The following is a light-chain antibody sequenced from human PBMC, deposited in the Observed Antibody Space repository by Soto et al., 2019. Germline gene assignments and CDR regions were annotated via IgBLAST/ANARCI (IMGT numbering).Light chain of an antibody. Sequence: DIQMTQSPSTLSASVGDRVTITCRASQSISTWLAWYQQKPGKAPNLLIYDASSLQSGVPSRFSGSGSGTEFTLTISSLQPDDFATYYCQQYNSYSGTFGQGTKVEMK. CDR2: DAS. CDR1: QSISTW. CDR3: QQYNSYSGT. J-gene: IGKJ1*01. V-gene: IGKV1-5*01.